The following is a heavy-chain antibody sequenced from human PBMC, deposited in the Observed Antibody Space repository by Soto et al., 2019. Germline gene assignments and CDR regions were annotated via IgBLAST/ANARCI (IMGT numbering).Heavy chain of an antibody. CDR3: ARGHYLRLDYYGMDV. CDR1: GGSFSGYY. Sequence: PSETLSLTCVVYGGSFSGYYWSWIRQPPGKGLEWIGEINHSGSTNYNPSLKSRVTISVDTSKNQFSLKLSSVTAADTAVYYCARGHYLRLDYYGMDVWGQGTTVTVSS. CDR2: INHSGST. J-gene: IGHJ6*02. V-gene: IGHV4-34*01. D-gene: IGHD1-26*01.